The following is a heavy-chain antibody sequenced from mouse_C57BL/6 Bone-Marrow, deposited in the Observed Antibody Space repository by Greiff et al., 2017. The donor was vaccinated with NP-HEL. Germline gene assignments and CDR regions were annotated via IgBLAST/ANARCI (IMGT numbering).Heavy chain of an antibody. CDR1: GYAFTNYL. D-gene: IGHD3-2*02. CDR3: ARGSGYDY. Sequence: VKLQESGAELVRPGTSVKVSCKASGYAFTNYLIEWVKQRPGQGLEWIGVINPGSGGTNYNEKFKGKATLTADKSSSTAYMQLSSLTSEDSAVYFCARGSGYDYWGQGTTLTVSS. CDR2: INPGSGGT. V-gene: IGHV1-54*01. J-gene: IGHJ2*01.